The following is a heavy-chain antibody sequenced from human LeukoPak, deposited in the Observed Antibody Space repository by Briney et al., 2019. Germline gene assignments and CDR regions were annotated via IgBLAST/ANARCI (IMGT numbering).Heavy chain of an antibody. V-gene: IGHV5-51*01. CDR1: GYSFTSYW. J-gene: IGHJ4*02. CDR3: ARSLYSGSYWLEDY. CDR2: IYPGDPDT. Sequence: GESLKISCKGSGYSFTSYWIGWVRQMPGKGLEWMGIIYPGDPDTGYSPSFQGQVTISADKSISTAYLQWGSLKASDTAMYYCARSLYSGSYWLEDYWGQGTLVTVSS. D-gene: IGHD1-26*01.